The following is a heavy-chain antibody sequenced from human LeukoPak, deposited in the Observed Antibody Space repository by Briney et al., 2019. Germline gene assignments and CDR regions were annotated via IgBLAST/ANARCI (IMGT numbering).Heavy chain of an antibody. CDR2: ISYDGSQK. V-gene: IGHV3-30*18. CDR1: GFTFSSYG. CDR3: AKVDYSSGWLVQDY. D-gene: IGHD6-19*01. J-gene: IGHJ4*02. Sequence: PGRSLRLSCAASGFTFSSYGMHWVRQAPGKGLEWVAVISYDGSQKYYADPAKGRFTISRDNSKNTLYLQMNSLRAEDTAVYYCAKVDYSSGWLVQDYWGQGTLVTVSS.